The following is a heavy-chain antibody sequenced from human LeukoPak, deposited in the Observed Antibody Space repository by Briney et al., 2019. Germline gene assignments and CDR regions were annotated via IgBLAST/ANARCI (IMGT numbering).Heavy chain of an antibody. V-gene: IGHV4-38-2*02. CDR1: GYSISSGYY. J-gene: IGHJ4*02. D-gene: IGHD6-19*01. CDR3: ARHMYSSGWYYFDY. Sequence: PSETLSLTCTVTGYSISSGYYWGWIRQPPGKGLEWIGSIYHSGSTYYNPSLKSRVTISVDTSKNQFSLKLSSVTAADPAVYYCARHMYSSGWYYFDYWGQGTLVTVSS. CDR2: IYHSGST.